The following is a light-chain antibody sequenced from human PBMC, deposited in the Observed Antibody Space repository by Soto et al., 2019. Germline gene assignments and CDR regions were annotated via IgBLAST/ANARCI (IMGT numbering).Light chain of an antibody. CDR2: DVS. V-gene: IGKV3-11*01. Sequence: ILFTQSPATLSLSPGKRGTLSCRASQNISSYLIWYQQTPGQAPRILIYDVSNRDTGIPARFSGSGSGTDFSLPLSSLEPEDFAVYYCQQRSHWPRTFGQGTKVDI. J-gene: IGKJ1*01. CDR1: QNISSY. CDR3: QQRSHWPRT.